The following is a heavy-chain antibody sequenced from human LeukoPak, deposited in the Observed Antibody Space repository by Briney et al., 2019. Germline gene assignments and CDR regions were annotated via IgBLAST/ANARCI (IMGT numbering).Heavy chain of an antibody. Sequence: ASVKVSCKASGYTFTSYAMHWVRQAPGQRLERMGWINAGNGNTKYSQKFQGRVTITRDTSASTAYMELSSLRSEDTAVYYCAREDTAMVPYYYGMDVWGQGTTVTVSS. CDR1: GYTFTSYA. CDR2: INAGNGNT. CDR3: AREDTAMVPYYYGMDV. V-gene: IGHV1-3*01. D-gene: IGHD5-18*01. J-gene: IGHJ6*02.